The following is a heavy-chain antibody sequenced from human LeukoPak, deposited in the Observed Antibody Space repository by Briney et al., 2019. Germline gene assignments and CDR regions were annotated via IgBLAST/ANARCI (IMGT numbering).Heavy chain of an antibody. Sequence: GGALRLSCAASGFTFSSYWMHWVGQAPGKGLVGVSRINSDGSSTTYAGSVKGRFTISRDNAKNAMYLQMNSLRAEDTAVYYCARDLYHVDYWGQGTLVTVSS. V-gene: IGHV3-74*01. CDR3: ARDLYHVDY. CDR2: INSDGSST. J-gene: IGHJ4*02. D-gene: IGHD2/OR15-2a*01. CDR1: GFTFSSYW.